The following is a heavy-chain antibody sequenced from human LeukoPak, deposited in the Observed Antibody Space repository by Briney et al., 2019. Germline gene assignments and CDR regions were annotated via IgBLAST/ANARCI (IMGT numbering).Heavy chain of an antibody. D-gene: IGHD6-13*01. CDR1: GYTFTIYG. Sequence: ASVKVSFTASGYTFTIYGISWVRQAPGQGLEWMGWISAYNGNTNYAQKLQGRVTITTDTSTSTAYMELRSLRSDDTAVYYCARDGSSSWYDYWGQGTLVTVSS. CDR2: ISAYNGNT. V-gene: IGHV1-18*01. CDR3: ARDGSSSWYDY. J-gene: IGHJ4*02.